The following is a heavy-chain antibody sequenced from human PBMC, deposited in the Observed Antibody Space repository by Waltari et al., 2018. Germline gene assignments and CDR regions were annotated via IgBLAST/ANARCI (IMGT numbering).Heavy chain of an antibody. J-gene: IGHJ4*02. CDR1: GFTFSRNW. Sequence: EVQLVESGGGLVQPGGSLRLSCAASGFTFSRNWMYWVRQAPGKGLEWVSRISGDGAVTTSADSVKGRFIISRDNAKNTLYLQMNRRRADDTAQYFCARGADYHGNSPDRWGRGTLVILSS. CDR3: ARGADYHGNSPDR. D-gene: IGHD3-22*01. CDR2: ISGDGAVT. V-gene: IGHV3-74*01.